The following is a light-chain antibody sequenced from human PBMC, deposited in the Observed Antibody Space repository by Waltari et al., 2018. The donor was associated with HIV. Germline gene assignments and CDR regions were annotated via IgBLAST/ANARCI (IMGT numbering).Light chain of an antibody. V-gene: IGLV2-23*02. Sequence: QSALTQPASVSGSPGQSITISCTGTSSDVGSYNLVSWYQQHPGKAPKLMIYEVSKRASGVSSRFSGSKSGNTAYRTIAGRQAEDEADYYCCSYAGSRGVVFGGGTKLTVL. CDR3: CSYAGSRGVV. CDR1: SSDVGSYNL. CDR2: EVS. J-gene: IGLJ2*01.